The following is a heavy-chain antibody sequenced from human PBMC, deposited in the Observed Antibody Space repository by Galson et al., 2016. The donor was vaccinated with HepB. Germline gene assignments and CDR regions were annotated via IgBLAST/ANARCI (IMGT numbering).Heavy chain of an antibody. CDR3: ARARYTAAGTFDY. V-gene: IGHV4-31*03. CDR2: IYYSGNT. D-gene: IGHD6-13*01. J-gene: IGHJ4*02. CDR1: GGSISSGGYY. Sequence: TLSLTCTVSGGSISSGGYYWSWIRQHPGKGLEYIGYIYYSGNTYYNPSLNSRVTMSVDTSRNQFSLKLSSVTAADTAVYYCARARYTAAGTFDYWGQGTLVTVSS.